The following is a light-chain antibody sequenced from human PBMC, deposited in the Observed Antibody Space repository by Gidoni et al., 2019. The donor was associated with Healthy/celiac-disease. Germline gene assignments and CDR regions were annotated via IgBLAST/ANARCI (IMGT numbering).Light chain of an antibody. V-gene: IGLV2-14*01. CDR2: EVS. J-gene: IGLJ1*01. CDR1: SSDVGDYNY. CDR3: SSYTSTNTFYV. Sequence: QSALTQPASVSGSPGQSITISCTGTSSDVGDYNYVSWYQQHPGKAPKLMIYEVSNRPSGVSNRFSGSKSGNTASLTISGLQAEDEADYYCSSYTSTNTFYVFGTGTKVTVL.